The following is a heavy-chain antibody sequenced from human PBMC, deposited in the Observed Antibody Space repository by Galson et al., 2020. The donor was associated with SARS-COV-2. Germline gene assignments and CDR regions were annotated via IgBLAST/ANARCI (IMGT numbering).Heavy chain of an antibody. V-gene: IGHV3-23*01. Sequence: GESLKISCAASGFTFTDYALAWVRQAPGKGLEWVATFNNRAGSTYYADSVKGRFTISRDNSKSTLYLQMDSLRADDTAVYFCARDPYTVRDYYFDSWGQGTLVTVSS. CDR1: GFTFTDYA. D-gene: IGHD2-2*02. CDR3: ARDPYTVRDYYFDS. CDR2: FNNRAGST. J-gene: IGHJ4*02.